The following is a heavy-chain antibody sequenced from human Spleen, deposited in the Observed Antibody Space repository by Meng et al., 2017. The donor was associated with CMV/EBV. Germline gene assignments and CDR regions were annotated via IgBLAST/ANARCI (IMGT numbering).Heavy chain of an antibody. D-gene: IGHD3-3*01. Sequence: GESLKISCAASGFTFSSYEMNWVRQAPGKGLEWVSYISNTGSTIYDADSVKGRFTISRDNAKNTLYLQVNSLTAEDTAVYYCARASASYYYGMDVWGQGTTVTVSS. V-gene: IGHV3-48*03. CDR2: ISNTGSTI. CDR1: GFTFSSYE. J-gene: IGHJ6*02. CDR3: ARASASYYYGMDV.